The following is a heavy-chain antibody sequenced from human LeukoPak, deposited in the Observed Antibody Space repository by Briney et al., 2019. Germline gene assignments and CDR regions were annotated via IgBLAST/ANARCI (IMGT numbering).Heavy chain of an antibody. Sequence: GGSLRLSCAASGFTFDDYGMSWVRQAPGKGLEWVSGINWNGGSTGYADSVKGRFTISRDNAKNSLYLQMNSLRAEDTAIYYCARDERLLSFLKWGQGTLVTVSS. CDR2: INWNGGST. J-gene: IGHJ4*02. D-gene: IGHD3-3*01. V-gene: IGHV3-20*04. CDR1: GFTFDDYG. CDR3: ARDERLLSFLK.